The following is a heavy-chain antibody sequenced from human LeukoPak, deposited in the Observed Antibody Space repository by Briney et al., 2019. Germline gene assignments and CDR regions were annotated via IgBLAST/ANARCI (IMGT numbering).Heavy chain of an antibody. CDR1: GFTFDDYA. Sequence: PGGSLRLSCAASGFTFDDYAMHWVRQAPGKGLEWVSLISGDGGSTYYADSVKGRFTISRDNSKNSLYLQMNSLRTEDTALYYCAKDMEGSSGWPDAFDIWAKGQWSPSLQ. J-gene: IGHJ3*02. V-gene: IGHV3-43*02. D-gene: IGHD6-19*01. CDR2: ISGDGGST. CDR3: AKDMEGSSGWPDAFDI.